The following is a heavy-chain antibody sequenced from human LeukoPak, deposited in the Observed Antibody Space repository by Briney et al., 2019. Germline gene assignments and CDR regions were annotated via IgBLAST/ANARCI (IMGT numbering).Heavy chain of an antibody. D-gene: IGHD5-12*01. CDR2: IYYRGTT. J-gene: IGHJ4*02. Sequence: SETLSLTCTVSSDSIDSYYWSWIRQPPGKGLEWIGYIYYRGTTRYNPFLKSRVTISVDTSKNQFSLKLNSVTAADTAVYYCARLPRYGGYDHFDYWGQGILVIVSS. CDR1: SDSIDSYY. CDR3: ARLPRYGGYDHFDY. V-gene: IGHV4-59*12.